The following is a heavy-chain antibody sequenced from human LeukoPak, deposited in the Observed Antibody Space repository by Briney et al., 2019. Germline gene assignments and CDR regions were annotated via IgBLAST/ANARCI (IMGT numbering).Heavy chain of an antibody. D-gene: IGHD3-16*02. Sequence: ASETLSLTCTVSGGSICTYYWSWIRQSPGKGLEWIGYIYVTGARYNPYLRSRVTISLDRSRNQFFLKMSSVTAAATAVYYCARHIGGGIEDMDVWGKGTKVIVSS. CDR2: IYVTGA. CDR3: ARHIGGGIEDMDV. V-gene: IGHV4-59*08. CDR1: GGSICTYY. J-gene: IGHJ6*03.